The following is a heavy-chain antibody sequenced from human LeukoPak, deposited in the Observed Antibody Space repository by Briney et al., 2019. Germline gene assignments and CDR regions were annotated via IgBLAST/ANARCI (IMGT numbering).Heavy chain of an antibody. CDR2: IIPIFGTA. CDR3: ARDYFYDSSGYYFDY. J-gene: IGHJ4*02. V-gene: IGHV1-69*13. D-gene: IGHD3-22*01. Sequence: GASVNVSCTASGGTFSSYAISWVRQAPGQGLEWMGGIIPIFGTANYAQKFQGRVTITADESTSTAYMELSSLRSEDTAVYYCARDYFYDSSGYYFDYWGQGTLVTVSS. CDR1: GGTFSSYA.